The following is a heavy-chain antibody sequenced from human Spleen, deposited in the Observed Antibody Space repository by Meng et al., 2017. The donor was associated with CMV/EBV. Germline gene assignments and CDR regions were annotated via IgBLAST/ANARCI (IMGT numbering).Heavy chain of an antibody. V-gene: IGHV1-2*02. CDR2: INPNTGGT. J-gene: IGHJ6*02. D-gene: IGHD2-2*02. Sequence: ASVKVSCKTSGYTFTGHYLHWVRQAPGQGLEWVGWINPNTGGTNYAQKLQGRVTMTRDTSISTAYMDLRRLRSDDTAVYFCARDRTGDCSSTSCYNYYYYYGMDVWGQGTTVTVSS. CDR3: ARDRTGDCSSTSCYNYYYYYGMDV. CDR1: GYTFTGHY.